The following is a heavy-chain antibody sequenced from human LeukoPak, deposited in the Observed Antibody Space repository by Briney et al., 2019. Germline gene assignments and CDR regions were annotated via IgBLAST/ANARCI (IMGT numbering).Heavy chain of an antibody. CDR1: GFTFSSYS. CDR2: ISSSSSYI. D-gene: IGHD5-18*01. Sequence: PGGSLGLSCAASGFTFSSYSMNWVRQAPGKGLEWVSSISSSSSYIYYADSVKGRFTISRDNAKNSLYLQMNSLRAEDTAVYYCARLPLTARRHFEYWGQGTLVTVSS. CDR3: ARLPLTARRHFEY. J-gene: IGHJ4*02. V-gene: IGHV3-21*04.